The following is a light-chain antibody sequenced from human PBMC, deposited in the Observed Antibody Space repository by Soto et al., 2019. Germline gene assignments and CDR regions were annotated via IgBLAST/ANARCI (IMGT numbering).Light chain of an antibody. J-gene: IGKJ1*01. CDR3: QQSYSTPRT. CDR2: AAS. CDR1: QSISSY. V-gene: IGKV1-39*01. Sequence: DIQMTQSPSSLSASVGDRVTIACRASQSISSYLNWYQQKPGRAPELLIYAASSLQSGVPSRFSGSGSGTDFTLTISSLQPEDFATYHCQQSYSTPRTFGQGTKVDIK.